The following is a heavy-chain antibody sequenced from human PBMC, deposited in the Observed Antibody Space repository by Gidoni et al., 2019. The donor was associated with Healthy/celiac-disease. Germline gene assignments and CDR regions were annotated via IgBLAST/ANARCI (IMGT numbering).Heavy chain of an antibody. J-gene: IGHJ4*02. Sequence: EVQMLESGGSFVTPGGSLRLSGADYGFTFRRYAMSWVRQAPGKGLEWVSAISGSGGSTYYADSVKGRFTISRDNSKNTLYLQMNSLRAEDTAVYYCAKDWGYDSSGYFDYWGQGTLVTVSS. CDR2: ISGSGGST. V-gene: IGHV3-23*01. CDR3: AKDWGYDSSGYFDY. CDR1: GFTFRRYA. D-gene: IGHD3-22*01.